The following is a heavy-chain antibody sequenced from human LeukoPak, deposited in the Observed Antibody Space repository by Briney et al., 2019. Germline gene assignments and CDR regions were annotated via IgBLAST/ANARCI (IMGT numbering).Heavy chain of an antibody. V-gene: IGHV3-15*01. J-gene: IGHJ4*02. CDR3: TTDITIFGVVMVDY. CDR1: GFTFSNAW. CDR2: IKSKTDGGTT. D-gene: IGHD3-3*01. Sequence: GGSLRLSCAASGFTFSNAWMSWVRQAPGKGLEGVGRIKSKTDGGTTDYAAPVKGRFTISRDDSKNTLYLQMNSLKTEDTAVYYCTTDITIFGVVMVDYWGQGTLVTVSS.